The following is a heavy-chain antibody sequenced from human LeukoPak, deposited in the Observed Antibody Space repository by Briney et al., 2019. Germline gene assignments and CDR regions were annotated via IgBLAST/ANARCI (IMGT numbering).Heavy chain of an antibody. CDR1: GFTFSSYA. V-gene: IGHV3-23*01. CDR3: AKGQLVANWNDRRQGAFDI. D-gene: IGHD1-1*01. J-gene: IGHJ3*02. CDR2: ISGSGGST. Sequence: GGSLRLSCAASGFTFSSYAMSWVRQAPGKGLEWVSAISGSGGSTYYADSVKGRFTISRDNSKNTPYLQMNSLRAEDTAVYYCAKGQLVANWNDRRQGAFDIWGQGTMVTVSS.